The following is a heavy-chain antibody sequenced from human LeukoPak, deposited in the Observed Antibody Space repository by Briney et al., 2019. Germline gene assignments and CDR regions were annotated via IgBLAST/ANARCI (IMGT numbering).Heavy chain of an antibody. D-gene: IGHD4-17*01. CDR1: GFTFSSYA. V-gene: IGHV3-30*01. Sequence: GGSLRLSCAASGFTFSSYAMHWVRQAPGKGLEWVAVISYDGGNKYYADSVKGRFTISRDNSKSTLYLQMNSLRAEDTAVYYCAREDDYGPFDYWGQGSLVTVSS. CDR2: ISYDGGNK. CDR3: AREDDYGPFDY. J-gene: IGHJ4*02.